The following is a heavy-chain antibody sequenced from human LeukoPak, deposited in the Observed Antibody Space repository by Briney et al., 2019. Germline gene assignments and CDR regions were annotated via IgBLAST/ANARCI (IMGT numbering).Heavy chain of an antibody. J-gene: IGHJ6*03. CDR1: GGTFSSYA. D-gene: IGHD3-16*01. CDR2: IIPILGIA. Sequence: SVKVSCKASGGTFSSYAISWVRQAPGQGLEWMGRIIPILGIANYAQKFQGRVTITADKSTSTAYMELSSLRSEDTAVYYCARQGDPDYYYYYYMDVWGKGTTVTVSS. V-gene: IGHV1-69*04. CDR3: ARQGDPDYYYYYYMDV.